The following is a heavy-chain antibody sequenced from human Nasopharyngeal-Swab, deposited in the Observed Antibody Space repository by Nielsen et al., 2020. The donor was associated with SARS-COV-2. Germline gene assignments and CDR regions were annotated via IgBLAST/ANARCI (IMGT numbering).Heavy chain of an antibody. D-gene: IGHD6-19*01. Sequence: LVWIGDLYHSGSTNHNPSLKSRVTISVDKSKNQFSLKLSSVTAADTAVYYCARANPEPSTSSGWYGRLVHYFDYWGQGTLVTVSS. CDR2: LYHSGST. J-gene: IGHJ4*02. V-gene: IGHV4-4*02. CDR3: ARANPEPSTSSGWYGRLVHYFDY.